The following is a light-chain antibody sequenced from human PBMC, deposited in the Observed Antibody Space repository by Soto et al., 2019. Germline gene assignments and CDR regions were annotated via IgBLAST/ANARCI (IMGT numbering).Light chain of an antibody. V-gene: IGKV3-20*01. CDR2: GAT. J-gene: IGKJ1*01. CDR3: QQYGSSQT. CDR1: QRVSSSY. Sequence: IVLTQSSGTLYLSTGQRATLSCRASQRVSSSYLAWYQQTPGQAPSLLISGATSSATRTPYSFIGSASWTDITLTIPSLQPEDCAVYHLQQYGSSQTYGQETKLDI.